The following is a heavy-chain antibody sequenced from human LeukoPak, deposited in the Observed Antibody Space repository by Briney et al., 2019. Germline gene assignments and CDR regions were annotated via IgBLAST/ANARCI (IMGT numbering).Heavy chain of an antibody. CDR1: GYIFSSYW. CDR3: ARHLGLQLVNRFDP. V-gene: IGHV5-51*01. D-gene: IGHD6-13*01. CDR2: IYPGDSDT. J-gene: IGHJ5*02. Sequence: GESLKISCKGSGYIFSSYWIGWVRQMPGKGLEWMGIIYPGDSDTRYSPSFQGQVTISADKSISTAYQQWSSLKASDTAMYYCARHLGLQLVNRFDPWGQGTLVTVSS.